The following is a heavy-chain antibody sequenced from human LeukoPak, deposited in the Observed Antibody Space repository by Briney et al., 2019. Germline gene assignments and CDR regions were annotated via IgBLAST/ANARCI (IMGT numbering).Heavy chain of an antibody. Sequence: GGSLRLSCAASGFTFSRYWMNWVRQAPGKGLEWVANIKQDGGQKYYVDSMKGRFIVSRDNAKNSLYLQMNSLRSEDTAVYYCATTKRTNPLIVVVPAASYFDYWGQGTLVTVSS. J-gene: IGHJ4*02. CDR2: IKQDGGQK. V-gene: IGHV3-7*03. CDR3: ATTKRTNPLIVVVPAASYFDY. D-gene: IGHD2-2*01. CDR1: GFTFSRYW.